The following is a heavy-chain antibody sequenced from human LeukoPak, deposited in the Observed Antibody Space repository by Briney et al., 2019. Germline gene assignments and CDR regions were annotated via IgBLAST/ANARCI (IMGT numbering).Heavy chain of an antibody. Sequence: SVKVSCKASGGTFSSYAISWVRQAAGQGLEWMGRSIPILGIANYAQKFQGRVTITADKSTSTAYMELSSLRSEDTAVYYCARELVLLWFGESTGWFDPWGQGTLVTVSS. D-gene: IGHD3-10*01. CDR1: GGTFSSYA. V-gene: IGHV1-69*04. J-gene: IGHJ5*02. CDR2: SIPILGIA. CDR3: ARELVLLWFGESTGWFDP.